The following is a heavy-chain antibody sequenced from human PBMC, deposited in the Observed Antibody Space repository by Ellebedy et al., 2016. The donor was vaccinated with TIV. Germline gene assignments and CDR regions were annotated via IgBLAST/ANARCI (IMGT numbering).Heavy chain of an antibody. D-gene: IGHD4-17*01. Sequence: GESLKISCAASGFTFSSHAMSWVRQAPGKGLEWVSTISNTGSRTYYADSVEGRFIISRDNSKKTLYLQMNSLRAEDTAVYYCAKDKVFGDSRWEIDVWGQGITVTVSS. CDR1: GFTFSSHA. CDR2: ISNTGSRT. CDR3: AKDKVFGDSRWEIDV. V-gene: IGHV3-23*01. J-gene: IGHJ6*02.